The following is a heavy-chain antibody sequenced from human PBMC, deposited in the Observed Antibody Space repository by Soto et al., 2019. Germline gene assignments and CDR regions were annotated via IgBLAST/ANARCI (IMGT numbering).Heavy chain of an antibody. J-gene: IGHJ6*02. CDR1: GYTFSMSC. CDR2: ISGYNGNT. Sequence: ASVNVSCKSSGYTFSMSCISWVRHAPGQGLEWMGWISGYNGNTNYEQKFQDRVTMTTDTTTNTAYMELRSLRSDDTAVYYCAREGPRPYYYYGMDVWG. V-gene: IGHV1-18*01. CDR3: AREGPRPYYYYGMDV.